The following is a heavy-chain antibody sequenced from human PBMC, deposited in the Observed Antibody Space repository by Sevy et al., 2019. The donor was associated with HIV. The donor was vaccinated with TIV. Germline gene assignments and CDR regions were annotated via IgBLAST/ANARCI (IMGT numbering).Heavy chain of an antibody. J-gene: IGHJ6*03. CDR2: IYRSGST. V-gene: IGHV4-4*02. CDR3: ARGIAVFPYYYYMDV. CDR1: GGSISSSNW. D-gene: IGHD6-19*01. Sequence: SETLSLTCAVSGGSISSSNWWSWVRQPPGKGLEWIGEIYRSGSTNYNPSLKSLVTISVDKSKNQFSLKLSSVTAADTAVYYCARGIAVFPYYYYMDVWGKGTTVTVSS.